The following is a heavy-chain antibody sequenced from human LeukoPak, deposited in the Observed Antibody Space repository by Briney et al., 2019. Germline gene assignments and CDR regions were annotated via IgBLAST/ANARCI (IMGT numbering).Heavy chain of an antibody. J-gene: IGHJ4*02. V-gene: IGHV4-59*01. CDR2: IYYSGST. Sequence: SETLSLTCTVSGGSISSYYWSWIRQPPGKGLEWIGYIYYSGSTNYNPSLKSRVTISVDTSKNQFSLKLSSVTAADTAVYYCAGVVIGYSYGSYFDYWGQGTLVTVSS. CDR3: AGVVIGYSYGSYFDY. D-gene: IGHD5-18*01. CDR1: GGSISSYY.